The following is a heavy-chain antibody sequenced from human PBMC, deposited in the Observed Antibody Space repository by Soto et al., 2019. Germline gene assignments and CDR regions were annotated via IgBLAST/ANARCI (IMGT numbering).Heavy chain of an antibody. CDR3: ARGRIIVVVPAASFGGMDV. CDR2: IIPIFGTA. Sequence: SVKFSGNASGGTFSSYAISWLRQAPGQGLEWMGGIIPIFGTANYAQKFQGRVTITADESTSTAYMELSSLRSEDTAVYYCARGRIIVVVPAASFGGMDVWGQGTTVTVSS. V-gene: IGHV1-69*13. D-gene: IGHD2-2*01. J-gene: IGHJ6*02. CDR1: GGTFSSYA.